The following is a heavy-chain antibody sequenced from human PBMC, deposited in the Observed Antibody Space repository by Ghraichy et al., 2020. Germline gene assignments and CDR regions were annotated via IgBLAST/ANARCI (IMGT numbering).Heavy chain of an antibody. D-gene: IGHD2-8*02. CDR1: GFTFSNAW. V-gene: IGHV3-15*01. CDR3: TTSDRYWAYFDY. CDR2: IKSKTDGGTT. Sequence: GSLRLSCAASGFTFSNAWMSWVRQAPGKGLEWVGRIKSKTDGGTTDYAAPVKGRFTISRDDSKNTLYLQMNSLKTEDTAVYYCTTSDRYWAYFDYWGQGTLVTVSS. J-gene: IGHJ4*02.